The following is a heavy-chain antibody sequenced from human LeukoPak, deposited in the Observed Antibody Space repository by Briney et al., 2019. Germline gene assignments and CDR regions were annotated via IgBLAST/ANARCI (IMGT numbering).Heavy chain of an antibody. J-gene: IGHJ4*02. Sequence: TPSETLSLTCTVSGGSISSHYWSWIRQPPGKGLEWIGYIYYSGSTNYNPSLKSRVTISVDTSKNQFSLKLSSVTAADTAVYYCARTYYSGSGSLDYWGQGTLVTVSS. D-gene: IGHD3-10*01. CDR3: ARTYYSGSGSLDY. V-gene: IGHV4-59*11. CDR1: GGSISSHY. CDR2: IYYSGST.